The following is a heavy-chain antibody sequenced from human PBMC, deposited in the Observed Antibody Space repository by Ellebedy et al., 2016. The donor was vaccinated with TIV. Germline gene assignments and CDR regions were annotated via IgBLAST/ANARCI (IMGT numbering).Heavy chain of an antibody. D-gene: IGHD2-15*01. Sequence: MPSETLSLTCAVYGGSFSGYYWSWIRQPPGKGLEWIGEINHSGSTNYNPSLKSRVTISVDTSKNQFSLKLSSVTAADTAVYYCARWSFCSGGGCHLDYWGQGTLLTVSS. CDR3: ARWSFCSGGGCHLDY. CDR2: INHSGST. V-gene: IGHV4-34*01. J-gene: IGHJ4*02. CDR1: GGSFSGYY.